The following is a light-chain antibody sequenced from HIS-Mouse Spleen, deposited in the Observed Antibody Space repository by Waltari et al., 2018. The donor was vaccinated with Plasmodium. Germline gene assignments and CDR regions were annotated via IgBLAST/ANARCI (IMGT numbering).Light chain of an antibody. CDR1: ALPKKY. Sequence: SYELTQPPSVSVSPGQTARITCSGDALPKKYAYWYQPKSGQAPVMVIYEDSKLPSGIPVRFCGASSGTMATLTIRGAQVEDEADYYCYSTDSSGNHRVFGGGTKLTVL. J-gene: IGLJ3*02. CDR3: YSTDSSGNHRV. V-gene: IGLV3-10*01. CDR2: EDS.